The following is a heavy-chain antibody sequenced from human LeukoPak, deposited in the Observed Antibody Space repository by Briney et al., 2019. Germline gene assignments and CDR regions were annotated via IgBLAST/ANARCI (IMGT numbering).Heavy chain of an antibody. CDR2: TYCRSKWYN. Sequence: SQTLSLTCAISGDSVSSDSAAWNWIRQSPSRGLEWLGRTYCRSKWYNDYAVSVKSRITINPDTSKNQFSLQLNSVTPEDTAVYYCARDNPIPGDNSWGRYYFDYWGQGTLVTVSS. D-gene: IGHD3-16*01. V-gene: IGHV6-1*01. J-gene: IGHJ4*02. CDR1: GDSVSSDSAA. CDR3: ARDNPIPGDNSWGRYYFDY.